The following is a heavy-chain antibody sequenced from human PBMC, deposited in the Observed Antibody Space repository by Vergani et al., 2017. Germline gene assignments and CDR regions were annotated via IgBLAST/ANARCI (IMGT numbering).Heavy chain of an antibody. D-gene: IGHD6-6*01. CDR2: IKQDGSEK. CDR3: ARDSIAARPFYHWYFDL. J-gene: IGHJ2*01. CDR1: GFTFSNYW. V-gene: IGHV3-7*03. Sequence: EVQLMESGGGLVQPGGSLRLSCAASGFTFSNYWMNWVRQAPGKGLEWVANIKQDGSEKFFVDSVKGRFTISRDNAKNSLYLQMNNLRAEDTAVYYCARDSIAARPFYHWYFDLWGRGTLVTVSS.